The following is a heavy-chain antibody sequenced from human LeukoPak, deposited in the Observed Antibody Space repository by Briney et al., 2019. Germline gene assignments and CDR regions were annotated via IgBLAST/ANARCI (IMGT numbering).Heavy chain of an antibody. CDR2: INPSGTT. V-gene: IGHV1-46*03. Sequence: GASVKASCKASGYIFTNYYMYWVRQAPGQGLEWMGIINPSGTTTYAQKFQGRVTMTRDTSTSTVYMELSSLRSEDTAVYYCARGLPATFDFWGQGTLVTVSS. CDR1: GYIFTNYY. D-gene: IGHD2-2*01. CDR3: ARGLPATFDF. J-gene: IGHJ4*02.